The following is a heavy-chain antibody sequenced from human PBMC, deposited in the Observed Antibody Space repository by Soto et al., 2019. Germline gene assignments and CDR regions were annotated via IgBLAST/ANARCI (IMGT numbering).Heavy chain of an antibody. CDR3: ARGYHWSQLYYFDY. D-gene: IGHD2-2*01. V-gene: IGHV1-3*01. CDR2: INAGNGNT. J-gene: IGHJ4*02. CDR1: GYTFTNYA. Sequence: ASVKVSCKASGYTFTNYATHWVRQAPGQRLEWMGWINAGNGNTKYSQKFQGRVTITRDTSASTAYMELSSLRSEDTAVYYCARGYHWSQLYYFDYWGQGTLVTVSS.